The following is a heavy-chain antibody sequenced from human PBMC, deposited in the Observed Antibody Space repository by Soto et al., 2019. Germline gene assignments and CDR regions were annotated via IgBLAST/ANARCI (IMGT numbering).Heavy chain of an antibody. Sequence: SSETLSLTCTVSGGSIGTYYWSWIRQPPGKGLEWIGYIYYRGNTNYNPSLKSRVTISLDTPKNQFSLKLSSVTAADTAVYYCARHPGYYDILTGYTTYYFDYWGQGILVTVS. J-gene: IGHJ4*02. D-gene: IGHD3-9*01. CDR1: GGSIGTYY. CDR2: IYYRGNT. CDR3: ARHPGYYDILTGYTTYYFDY. V-gene: IGHV4-59*08.